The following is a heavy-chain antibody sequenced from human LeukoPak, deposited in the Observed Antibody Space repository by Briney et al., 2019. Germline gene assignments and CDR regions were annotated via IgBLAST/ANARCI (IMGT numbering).Heavy chain of an antibody. Sequence: ASVKVSCKASGYTFTDYYMHWVRQAPGQGLEWMGRINPNSGGTNYAQKFQGRVTMTRDTSISTAYMELSRLRSDDTAVYYCARVEPVAGIFDYWGQGTLVTISS. CDR2: INPNSGGT. CDR1: GYTFTDYY. D-gene: IGHD6-19*01. V-gene: IGHV1-2*06. J-gene: IGHJ4*02. CDR3: ARVEPVAGIFDY.